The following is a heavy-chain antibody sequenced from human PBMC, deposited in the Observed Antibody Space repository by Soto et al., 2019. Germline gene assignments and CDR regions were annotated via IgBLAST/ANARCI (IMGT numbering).Heavy chain of an antibody. CDR3: ATVGELRSGGCSGGSCYSGFYAFDI. CDR2: INAGNGNT. Sequence: ASVKPSCKASGYTYTSYAMHCVRQAPKQRLEWMGWINAGNGNTKYSQKFQGRVTITRDTSASTAYMELSSLRSEDTAVYYCATVGELRSGGCSGGSCYSGFYAFDIWGQGTMVTVSS. CDR1: GYTYTSYA. J-gene: IGHJ3*02. D-gene: IGHD2-15*01. V-gene: IGHV1-3*01.